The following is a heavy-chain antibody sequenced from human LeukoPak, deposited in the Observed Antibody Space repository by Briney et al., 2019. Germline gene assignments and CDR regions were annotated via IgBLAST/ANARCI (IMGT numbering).Heavy chain of an antibody. CDR3: ATYCSTSNRPHRRAFDI. CDR2: ISHSGST. D-gene: IGHD2-2*01. J-gene: IGHJ3*02. V-gene: IGHV4-34*01. CDR1: GGSFSGYY. Sequence: SETLSLTCAVYGGSFSGYYWSWIRQPPGKGLEWIGEISHSGSTNYNPSLKSRVTISVDTSKNQFSLKLSSVTAADTAVYYCATYCSTSNRPHRRAFDIWGQGTMVTVS.